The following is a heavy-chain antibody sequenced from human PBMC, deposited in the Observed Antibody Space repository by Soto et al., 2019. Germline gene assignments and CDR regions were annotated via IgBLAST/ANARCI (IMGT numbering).Heavy chain of an antibody. Sequence: PGGSLRLSCAASGFTFTSYAMSWVRQAPGKGLEWVSVISGSGGSTYYADSVKGRFTISRDNFKNTLYLQMNSLRAGDTAVYYCAKDYYDILTGYRVAAFDIWGQGTMVTVSS. J-gene: IGHJ3*02. CDR2: ISGSGGST. CDR3: AKDYYDILTGYRVAAFDI. D-gene: IGHD3-9*01. V-gene: IGHV3-23*01. CDR1: GFTFTSYA.